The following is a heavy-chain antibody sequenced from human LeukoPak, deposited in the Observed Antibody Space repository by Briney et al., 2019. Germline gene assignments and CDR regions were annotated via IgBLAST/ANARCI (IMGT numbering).Heavy chain of an antibody. Sequence: GGSLRLSCAASGLTFSGYDMHWVRQAPGKGPEWVAVMSYGGQNERYADSVKGRFTVSRDNPKNTVDLQMNSLRVEDTAVYYCAGRRSSGWYAYWGQGTLVTVSS. V-gene: IGHV3-30*03. D-gene: IGHD6-19*01. J-gene: IGHJ4*02. CDR3: AGRRSSGWYAY. CDR2: MSYGGQNE. CDR1: GLTFSGYD.